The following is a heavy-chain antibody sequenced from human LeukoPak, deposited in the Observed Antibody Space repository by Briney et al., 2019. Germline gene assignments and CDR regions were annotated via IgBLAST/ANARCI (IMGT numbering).Heavy chain of an antibody. Sequence: PSETLSLTCTVSGGSISSYYWSWIRQPAGKGLGWIGRIYTSGSTNYNPSLKSRVTMSVDTSKNQFSLKLSSVTAADTAVYYCARDQGVVVVSDAFDIWGQGTMVTVSS. CDR2: IYTSGST. D-gene: IGHD3-22*01. V-gene: IGHV4-4*07. J-gene: IGHJ3*02. CDR1: GGSISSYY. CDR3: ARDQGVVVVSDAFDI.